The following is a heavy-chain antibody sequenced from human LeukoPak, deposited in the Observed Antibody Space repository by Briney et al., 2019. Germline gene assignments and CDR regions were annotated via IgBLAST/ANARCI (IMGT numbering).Heavy chain of an antibody. D-gene: IGHD3-10*01. J-gene: IGHJ3*02. CDR3: ARGGLVRGTLNSLSACDI. V-gene: IGHV6-1*01. Sequence: SQTLSLTCAISGDSVSSNSAGWNWIRQSPSRGLEWLGRTYYRSKWCIDYAISVNSRITINPDTSKNQFSLQLKSVTPEDTAVYCCARGGLVRGTLNSLSACDIWGQGTMVTVSS. CDR1: GDSVSSNSAG. CDR2: TYYRSKWCI.